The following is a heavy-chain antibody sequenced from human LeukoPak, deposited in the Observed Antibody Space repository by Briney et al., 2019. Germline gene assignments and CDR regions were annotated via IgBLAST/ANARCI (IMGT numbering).Heavy chain of an antibody. CDR3: ARDSLQFGRDMDV. D-gene: IGHD3-10*01. CDR1: GGSISSSSYY. V-gene: IGHV4-39*07. CDR2: IYYSGST. J-gene: IGHJ6*03. Sequence: SETLSLTCTVSGGSISSSSYYWGWIRQPPGKGLEWIGSIYYSGSTYYNPSLKSRVTISVDTSKNQFSLKLSSVTAADTAVYYCARDSLQFGRDMDVWGKGTTVTISS.